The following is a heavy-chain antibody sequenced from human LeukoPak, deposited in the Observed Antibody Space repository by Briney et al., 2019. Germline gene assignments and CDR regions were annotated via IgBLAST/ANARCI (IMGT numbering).Heavy chain of an antibody. J-gene: IGHJ4*02. D-gene: IGHD1-26*01. Sequence: GSLRLSCAASGFTFSDYYMSWIRRAPGKGLEWVSYISSSGSTIYYADSVKGRFTISRDNAKNSLYLQMNSLRAEDTAVYYCARDSPPGALDYWGQGTLVTVSS. CDR2: ISSSGSTI. V-gene: IGHV3-11*01. CDR1: GFTFSDYY. CDR3: ARDSPPGALDY.